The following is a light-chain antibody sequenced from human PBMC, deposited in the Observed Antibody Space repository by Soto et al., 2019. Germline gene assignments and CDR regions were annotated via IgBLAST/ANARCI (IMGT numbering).Light chain of an antibody. Sequence: QSALTQPRSVSGSPGQSVTISCTGTSSDVGGYNYVSWYQQHPGKAPKLMIYDVSTRPSGVTDRFSGSKSGNTASLTISGLQAEDEADYYCCSYAGSYSYVFGTGTKLTVL. V-gene: IGLV2-11*01. J-gene: IGLJ1*01. CDR1: SSDVGGYNY. CDR3: CSYAGSYSYV. CDR2: DVS.